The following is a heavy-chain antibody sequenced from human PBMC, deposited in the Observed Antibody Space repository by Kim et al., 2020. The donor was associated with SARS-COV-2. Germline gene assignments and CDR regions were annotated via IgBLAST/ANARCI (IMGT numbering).Heavy chain of an antibody. Sequence: PSLKSRVTISVDTSKNQFSLKLSSVTAADTAVYYCARVAAGTWALYYFDYWGQGTLVTVSS. J-gene: IGHJ4*02. V-gene: IGHV4-34*01. D-gene: IGHD6-13*01. CDR3: ARVAAGTWALYYFDY.